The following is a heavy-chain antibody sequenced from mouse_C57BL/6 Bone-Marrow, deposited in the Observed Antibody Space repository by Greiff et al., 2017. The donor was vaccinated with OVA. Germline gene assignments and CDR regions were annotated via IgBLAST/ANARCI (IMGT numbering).Heavy chain of an antibody. CDR2: IDPSDSYT. CDR3: ASPPIYYDYDFAY. CDR1: GYTFTSYW. D-gene: IGHD2-4*01. Sequence: QVQLQQPGAELVKPGASVKLSCKASGYTFTSYWMQWVKQRPGQGLEWIGEIDPSDSYTNYNQKFKGKATLTVDTSSSTAYMQLSSLTSEDSAVYYCASPPIYYDYDFAYWGQGTLVTVSA. J-gene: IGHJ3*01. V-gene: IGHV1-50*01.